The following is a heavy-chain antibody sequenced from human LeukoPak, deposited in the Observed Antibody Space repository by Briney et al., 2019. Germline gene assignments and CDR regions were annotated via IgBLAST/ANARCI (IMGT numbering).Heavy chain of an antibody. D-gene: IGHD3-3*01. V-gene: IGHV4-59*08. CDR2: IYYSGST. CDR1: GGSISSYY. CDR3: ARRGSDFWSGYYYNYFDY. Sequence: SETLSLTCTVSGGSISSYYWSGIRQPPGKGLEGSGYIYYSGSTNYNPSLKSRVTISVDTSKNQFSLKLSSVTAADTAVYYCARRGSDFWSGYYYNYFDYWGQGTLVTVSS. J-gene: IGHJ4*02.